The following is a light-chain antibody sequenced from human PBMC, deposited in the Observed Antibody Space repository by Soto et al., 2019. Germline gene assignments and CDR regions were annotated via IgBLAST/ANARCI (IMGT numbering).Light chain of an antibody. J-gene: IGLJ2*01. CDR1: SSDVGVFQY. V-gene: IGLV2-14*01. CDR2: EVT. Sequence: QSVLTQPASVSGSPGQSIAISCTGTSSDVGVFQYVSWYQQHPGKAPKLMIYEVTNRPSGVSSRFSGSKSDNTASLTISGLQADDEANYYCTSYTNNNALIFGGGTQLTVL. CDR3: TSYTNNNALI.